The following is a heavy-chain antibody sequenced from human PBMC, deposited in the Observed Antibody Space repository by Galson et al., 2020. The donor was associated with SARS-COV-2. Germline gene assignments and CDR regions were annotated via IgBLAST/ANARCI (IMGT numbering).Heavy chain of an antibody. Sequence: SETLSLTCAISGDSVSSNSAAWNWIRQSPSRGLEWLGRTYYRSKWYNDYAVSVKSRITINPDTSKNQFSLQLNSVTPEDTAVYYCARVETTGTADSYYYYGMDVWGQGTTVTVSS. CDR3: ARVETTGTADSYYYYGMDV. J-gene: IGHJ6*02. D-gene: IGHD1-1*01. CDR1: GDSVSSNSAA. V-gene: IGHV6-1*01. CDR2: TYYRSKWYN.